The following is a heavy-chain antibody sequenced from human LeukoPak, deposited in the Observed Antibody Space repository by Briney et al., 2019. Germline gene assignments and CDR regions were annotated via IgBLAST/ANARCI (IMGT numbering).Heavy chain of an antibody. V-gene: IGHV4-34*01. J-gene: IGHJ6*02. D-gene: IGHD3-22*01. Sequence: PSETLSLTCAVYGGSFSGYYWSWIRQPPGKGLEWIGEINHSGSTNYNPSLKSRVTISVDTSKNQFSLKLSSVTAADTAVYYCARGPSYYDSSGYYPDYYYGMDVWGQGTTVTVSS. CDR1: GGSFSGYY. CDR3: ARGPSYYDSSGYYPDYYYGMDV. CDR2: INHSGST.